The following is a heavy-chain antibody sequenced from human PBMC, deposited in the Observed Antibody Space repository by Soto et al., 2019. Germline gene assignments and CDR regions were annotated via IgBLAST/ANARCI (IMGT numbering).Heavy chain of an antibody. Sequence: ASVKVSCKASGYTFTSYAMHWVRQAPGQRLEWMGWINAGNGNTKYSQKFQGRVTITRDTSASTAYMELSSLRSEDTAVYYCARDGWMFDSAIVESGYAWFDPWGQGTLVTVSS. V-gene: IGHV1-3*01. J-gene: IGHJ5*02. CDR2: INAGNGNT. CDR3: ARDGWMFDSAIVESGYAWFDP. D-gene: IGHD5-18*01. CDR1: GYTFTSYA.